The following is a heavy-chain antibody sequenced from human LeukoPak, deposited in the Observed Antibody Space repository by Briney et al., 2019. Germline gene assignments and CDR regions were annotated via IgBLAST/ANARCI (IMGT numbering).Heavy chain of an antibody. D-gene: IGHD3-22*01. CDR1: GGSITSSIYY. CDR2: VSSRGDT. V-gene: IGHV4-61*01. J-gene: IGHJ4*02. Sequence: SETLSLTCSVSGGSITSSIYYWSWIRQPPGKGLEWIGYVSSRGDTNYNPSLKSRVTISRDTSKNQVFLNLNSMTAADTAVYSCARGPRYFDTSGYYFDYWGQGLLVTVSS. CDR3: ARGPRYFDTSGYYFDY.